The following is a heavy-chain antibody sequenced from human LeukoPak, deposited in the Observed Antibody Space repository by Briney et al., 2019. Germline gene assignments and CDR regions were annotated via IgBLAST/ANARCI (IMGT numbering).Heavy chain of an antibody. V-gene: IGHV3-30*18. D-gene: IGHD6-13*01. CDR1: GFTFDEYT. CDR2: ISDDGTTK. J-gene: IGHJ4*02. Sequence: PGGSLRLSCAASGFTFDEYTMHWVRQAPGKGLEWVAVISDDGTTKYYADSVKGRFTISKDNSKNKVYLEMNSLRAEDTAVYYCAKEGAAGGKMQYCFDYWGQGTLVTVSS. CDR3: AKEGAAGGKMQYCFDY.